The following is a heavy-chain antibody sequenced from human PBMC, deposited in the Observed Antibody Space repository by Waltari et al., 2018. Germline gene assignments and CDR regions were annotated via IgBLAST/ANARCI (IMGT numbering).Heavy chain of an antibody. D-gene: IGHD1-26*01. Sequence: QVQLQESGPGLVKPSETLSLTCTVSGGSISSYYWSWIRQPPGKGLEWIGYIYYRGSTNDNPSLKNRVTIAVDTSKNQFTLELSSVTAADTAVYYCARGRRRELEAFIDYWGQGTLVTVSS. J-gene: IGHJ4*02. V-gene: IGHV4-59*01. CDR1: GGSISSYY. CDR2: IYYRGST. CDR3: ARGRRRELEAFIDY.